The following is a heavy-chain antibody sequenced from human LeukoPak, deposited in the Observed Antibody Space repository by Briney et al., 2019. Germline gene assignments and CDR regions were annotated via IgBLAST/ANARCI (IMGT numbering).Heavy chain of an antibody. D-gene: IGHD3-22*01. J-gene: IGHJ6*02. V-gene: IGHV1-58*02. Sequence: SVKVSCKASGFTFTSSAMQWVRQARGQRLEWIGWIVVAIGNTNYAQKFQERVTITRDMSTSTAYMELSSLRSEDTAVYYCAANPKGDYYDSSGYMTGYYYYGMDVWGQGTTVTVSS. CDR3: AANPKGDYYDSSGYMTGYYYYGMDV. CDR2: IVVAIGNT. CDR1: GFTFTSSA.